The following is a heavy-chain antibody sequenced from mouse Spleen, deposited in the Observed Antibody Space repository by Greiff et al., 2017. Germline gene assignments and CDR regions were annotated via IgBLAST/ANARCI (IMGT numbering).Heavy chain of an antibody. CDR3: ARHGNYVFDY. J-gene: IGHJ2*01. CDR1: GFTFSSYA. V-gene: IGHV5-12-2*01. CDR2: ISNGGGST. D-gene: IGHD2-1*01. Sequence: EVQLVESGGGLVKPGGSLKLSCAASGFTFSSYAMSWVRQTPEKRLEWVAYISNGGGSTYYPDTVKGRFTISRDNAKNTLYLQMSSLKSEDTAMYYCARHGNYVFDYWGQGTTLTVSS.